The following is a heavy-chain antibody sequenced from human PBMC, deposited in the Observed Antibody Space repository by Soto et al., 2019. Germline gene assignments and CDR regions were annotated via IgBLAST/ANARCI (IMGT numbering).Heavy chain of an antibody. CDR1: GYTFTSYG. Sequence: ASVKVSCKASGYTFTSYGISRVRQAPGQGLEWMGWISAYNGNTNYAQKLQGRVTMTTDTSTSTAYMELRSLRSDDTAVYYCARESRVQLWLQVDYWGQGTLVTVSS. CDR3: ARESRVQLWLQVDY. V-gene: IGHV1-18*04. J-gene: IGHJ4*02. D-gene: IGHD5-18*01. CDR2: ISAYNGNT.